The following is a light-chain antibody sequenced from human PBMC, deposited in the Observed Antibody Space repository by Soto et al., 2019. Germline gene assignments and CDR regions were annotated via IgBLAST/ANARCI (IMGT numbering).Light chain of an antibody. Sequence: QAVLTQPASVSGSPGQSITISCTGTSSDVGGYKYVSWYQQHPGKAPKLMIYEVSNRPSGVSSRFSGSKSGNTASLTISGLQAEDEADYYCSSYTSSYTYVFGTGTKLTVL. CDR1: SSDVGGYKY. V-gene: IGLV2-14*01. CDR3: SSYTSSYTYV. J-gene: IGLJ1*01. CDR2: EVS.